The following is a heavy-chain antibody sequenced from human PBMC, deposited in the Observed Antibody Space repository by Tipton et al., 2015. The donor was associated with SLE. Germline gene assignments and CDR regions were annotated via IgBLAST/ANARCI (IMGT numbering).Heavy chain of an antibody. J-gene: IGHJ4*02. CDR3: ARSDYANSGLDF. CDR1: GGSTSNHY. Sequence: TLSLTCSVSGGSTSNHYWSWIRQPPGKGLEWIGFIFPSGSTSFNPPLKTRLTISIDMSRNQLSLNLSSVTAADTAIYYCARSDYANSGLDFWGQGTLVTVSS. V-gene: IGHV4-59*11. D-gene: IGHD4-17*01. CDR2: IFPSGST.